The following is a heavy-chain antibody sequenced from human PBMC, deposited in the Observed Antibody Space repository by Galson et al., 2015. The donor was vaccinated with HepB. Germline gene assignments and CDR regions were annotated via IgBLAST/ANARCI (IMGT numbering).Heavy chain of an antibody. CDR1: GFTFSSYG. Sequence: SLRLSCAASGFTFSSYGMHWVRQAPGKGLEWVAVISYDGSNKYYADSVKGRFTISRDNSKNTLYLQMNSLRAEDTAVYYCAKIIAARHDPHVYYYYYGMDVWGQGTTVTVSS. CDR2: ISYDGSNK. J-gene: IGHJ6*02. D-gene: IGHD6-6*01. CDR3: AKIIAARHDPHVYYYYYGMDV. V-gene: IGHV3-30*18.